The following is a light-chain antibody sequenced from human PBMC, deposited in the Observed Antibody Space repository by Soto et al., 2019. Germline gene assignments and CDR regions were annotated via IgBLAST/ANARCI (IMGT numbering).Light chain of an antibody. CDR1: QDITNY. Sequence: DIHITHSPSSLSASVGYRVTITCQASQDITNYLNWYQQKPGKAPRLLLYDASSLETGVPSRFSGSGSGTDFTFTISSLQPEDIATYYCQHYDHLPITFGQGTRLEIK. CDR2: DAS. CDR3: QHYDHLPIT. V-gene: IGKV1-33*01. J-gene: IGKJ5*01.